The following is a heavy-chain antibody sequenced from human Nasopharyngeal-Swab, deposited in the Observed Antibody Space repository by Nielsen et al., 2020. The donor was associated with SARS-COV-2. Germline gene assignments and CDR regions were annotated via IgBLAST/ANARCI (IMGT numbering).Heavy chain of an antibody. Sequence: VRQAPGKGLEWVSSISSSSSYIYYADSVKGRFTISRDNAKNSLYLQMNGLRAEDTAVYYCARDLSGYWVSFDYWGQGTLVTVSS. J-gene: IGHJ4*02. D-gene: IGHD5-12*01. V-gene: IGHV3-21*01. CDR2: ISSSSSYI. CDR3: ARDLSGYWVSFDY.